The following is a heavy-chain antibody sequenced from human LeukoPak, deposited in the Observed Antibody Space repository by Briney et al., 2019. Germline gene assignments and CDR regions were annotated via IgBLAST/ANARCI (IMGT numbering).Heavy chain of an antibody. D-gene: IGHD2-21*02. CDR2: IHTSGRT. Sequence: PSETLSLTCTVSGGSISNYYWSWIRQPAGKGLEWIGRIHTSGRTNYNSSLKSRVTMSVDTSNNQFSLKLSSVTAADTAVYYCVRDRGDYGSSDFWGLGTLVTVSS. CDR3: VRDRGDYGSSDF. J-gene: IGHJ4*02. V-gene: IGHV4-4*07. CDR1: GGSISNYY.